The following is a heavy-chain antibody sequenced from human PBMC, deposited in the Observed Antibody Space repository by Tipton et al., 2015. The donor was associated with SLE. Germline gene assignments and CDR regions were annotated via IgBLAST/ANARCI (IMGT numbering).Heavy chain of an antibody. CDR3: ARDTRDWFLSES. J-gene: IGHJ4*02. D-gene: IGHD3-9*01. CDR2: IYTSGYT. CDR1: GGSISSGFYS. Sequence: TLSLTCSVSGGSISSGFYSWIWIRQPAGKGPEWIGLIYTSGYTKYNPSLKSRLTISVDTSKNQFSLNLSSVTAADTAVYYCARDTRDWFLSESWGQGALVTVSS. V-gene: IGHV4-61*02.